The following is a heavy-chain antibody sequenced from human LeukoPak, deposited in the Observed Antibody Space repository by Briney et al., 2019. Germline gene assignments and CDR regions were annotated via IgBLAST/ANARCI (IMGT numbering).Heavy chain of an antibody. D-gene: IGHD3-10*01. V-gene: IGHV4-34*01. CDR2: IYYSGST. CDR3: ARDFSEGNGAISMIRGVRSHRRTYFDY. Sequence: SETLSLTCAVYGGSFSGYYWSWIRQPPGKGLEWIGSIYYSGSTDYNPSLKSRVTISVDTSKNQFSLKLSSVTAADTAVYYCARDFSEGNGAISMIRGVRSHRRTYFDYWGQGSLVTVSS. J-gene: IGHJ4*02. CDR1: GGSFSGYY.